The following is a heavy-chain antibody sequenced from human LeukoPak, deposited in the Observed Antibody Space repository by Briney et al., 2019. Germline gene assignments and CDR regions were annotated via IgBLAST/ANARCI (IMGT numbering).Heavy chain of an antibody. CDR2: IYSGGST. CDR3: ARATVTTAFDI. V-gene: IGHV3-66*01. J-gene: IGHJ3*02. Sequence: GGSLRLSCAASGFTVSSNYMSWVRQAPGKGLEWVSVIYSGGSTYYADSVKGRFTISRDNSKNTLYLQMNSLRAEDTAVYYCARATVTTAFDIWGQGTMVTVSS. CDR1: GFTVSSNY. D-gene: IGHD4-17*01.